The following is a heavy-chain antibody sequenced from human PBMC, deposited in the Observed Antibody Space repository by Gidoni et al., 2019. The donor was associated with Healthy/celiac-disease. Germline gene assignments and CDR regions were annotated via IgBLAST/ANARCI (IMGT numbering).Heavy chain of an antibody. V-gene: IGHV3-23*01. CDR3: AKTSSVVVAAPNHY. CDR2: ISGSGGST. CDR1: EFPFSSYA. D-gene: IGHD2-15*01. Sequence: EVQLLESGGGLVQPGGSLRLPGAPSEFPFSSYAMSWVRQAPGKGLEWVSAISGSGGSTYYADSVKGRFTISRDNSKNTLYLQMNSLRAEDTAVYYCAKTSSVVVAAPNHYWGQGTLVTVSS. J-gene: IGHJ4*02.